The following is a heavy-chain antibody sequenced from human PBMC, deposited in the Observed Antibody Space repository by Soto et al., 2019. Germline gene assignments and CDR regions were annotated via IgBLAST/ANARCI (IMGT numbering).Heavy chain of an antibody. CDR3: AAPQGIAARLRYTYYYYYGMDV. J-gene: IGHJ6*02. CDR2: IYYSGST. D-gene: IGHD6-6*01. Sequence: QLQLQESGPGLVKPSETLSLTCTVSGGSISSSSYYWGWIRQPPGKGLEWIGSIYYSGSTYYNPCLTRRVTTSVVTSKSPFPLKRSSVTAADTAVYYCAAPQGIAARLRYTYYYYYGMDVWGQGTTVTVSS. V-gene: IGHV4-39*01. CDR1: GGSISSSSYY.